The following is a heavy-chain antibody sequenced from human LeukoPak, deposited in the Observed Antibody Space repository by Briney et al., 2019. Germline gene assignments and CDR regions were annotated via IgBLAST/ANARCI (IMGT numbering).Heavy chain of an antibody. D-gene: IGHD6-19*01. V-gene: IGHV4-59*01. CDR2: IYYSGST. CDR3: ARMRGIAVAGLDY. Sequence: GPLSLPCTSCRPPLSRYYWRWLPVSTGEQLEGLGYIYYSGSTNYNPSLKSRVTISVDTSKNQFSLKLSSVTAADTAVYYCARMRGIAVAGLDYWGQGTLVTVSS. J-gene: IGHJ4*02. CDR1: RPPLSRYY.